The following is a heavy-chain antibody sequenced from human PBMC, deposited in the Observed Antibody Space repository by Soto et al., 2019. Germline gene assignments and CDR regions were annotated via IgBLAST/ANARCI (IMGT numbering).Heavy chain of an antibody. CDR2: IYYSGST. V-gene: IGHV4-59*01. CDR1: GGSISSYY. J-gene: IGHJ6*02. CDR3: ARDRTWDYYGMDV. D-gene: IGHD7-27*01. Sequence: KPSETLSLTCTVSGGSISSYYWSWIRQPPGKGLEWIGYIYYSGSTNYNPSLKSRVTISVDTSKNQFSLKLSSVTAADTAVYYCARDRTWDYYGMDVWGQGTTVTV.